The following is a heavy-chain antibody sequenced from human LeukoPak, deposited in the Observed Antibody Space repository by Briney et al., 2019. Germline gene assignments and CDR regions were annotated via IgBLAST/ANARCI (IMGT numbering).Heavy chain of an antibody. J-gene: IGHJ4*02. CDR2: IYHSGST. CDR1: GGSISSGGYY. CDR3: ASVPTPSCSSTSCHPEPIFDY. V-gene: IGHV4-30-2*01. D-gene: IGHD2-2*01. Sequence: SETLSLTCTVSGGSISSGGYYWSWIRQPPGKGLEWIGYIYHSGSTYYNPSLKSRVTISVDRSKNQFSLKLSSVTAADTAVYYCASVPTPSCSSTSCHPEPIFDYWGQGTLVTVSS.